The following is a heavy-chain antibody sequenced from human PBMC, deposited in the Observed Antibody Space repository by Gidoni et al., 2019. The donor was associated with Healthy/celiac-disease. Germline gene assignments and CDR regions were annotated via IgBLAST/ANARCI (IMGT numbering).Heavy chain of an antibody. CDR2: IWYDGSNK. CDR3: ARDLIGYSSSWYNWFDP. Sequence: QVQLVESGGGVVQPGRSLRLSCAASGFTFSSYGMHWVRQAPGQGLEWVAVIWYDGSNKYYADSVKGRFTISRDNSKNTLYLQMNSLRAEDTAVYYCARDLIGYSSSWYNWFDPWGQGTLVTVSS. V-gene: IGHV3-33*01. D-gene: IGHD6-13*01. CDR1: GFTFSSYG. J-gene: IGHJ5*02.